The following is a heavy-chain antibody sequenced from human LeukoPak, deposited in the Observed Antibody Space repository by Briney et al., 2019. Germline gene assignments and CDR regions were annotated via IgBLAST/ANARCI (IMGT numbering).Heavy chain of an antibody. D-gene: IGHD2-21*02. CDR3: ARGGGDNNLLDF. V-gene: IGHV1-18*04. CDR1: GYPFSASG. J-gene: IGHJ4*02. Sequence: ASVKDSCKPSGYPFSASGVTWIRQAPGQGLEWMGWIDPNDGDTTYAQTFQGRVIMTSDAFTRTVYMELRSLRSDDTAVYYCARGGGDNNLLDFWGQGTLVTVSS. CDR2: IDPNDGDT.